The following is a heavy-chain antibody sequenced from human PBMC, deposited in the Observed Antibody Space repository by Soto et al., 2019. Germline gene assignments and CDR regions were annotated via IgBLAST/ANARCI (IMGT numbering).Heavy chain of an antibody. CDR1: GFTFSTYA. CDR3: AKDQGSSWYEIDY. V-gene: IGHV3-23*01. CDR2: ISGSGGST. D-gene: IGHD6-13*01. J-gene: IGHJ4*02. Sequence: EVQLLESGGGLVQPGGSLRLSCAASGFTFSTYAVTWVRQAPGKGLEWVSTISGSGGSTYYADSVEGRFTISRDNSKNTLYLQMNSLRAEDTAVYYCAKDQGSSWYEIDYWGQGTLVTVSS.